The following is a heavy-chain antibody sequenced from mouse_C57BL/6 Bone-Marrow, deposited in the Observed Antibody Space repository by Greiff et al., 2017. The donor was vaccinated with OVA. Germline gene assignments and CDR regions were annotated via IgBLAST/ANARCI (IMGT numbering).Heavy chain of an antibody. Sequence: QVQLQQSGAELARPGASVKLSCKASGYTFTSYGISWVKQRTGQGLEWIGEIYPRSGNTYYTEKLKGKATLTADKSSSTAYMELRSLTSEDSAVYFCARGRASYYRIWFAYWGQGTLVTVSA. V-gene: IGHV1-81*01. CDR1: GYTFTSYG. CDR3: ARGRASYYRIWFAY. J-gene: IGHJ3*01. D-gene: IGHD2-12*01. CDR2: IYPRSGNT.